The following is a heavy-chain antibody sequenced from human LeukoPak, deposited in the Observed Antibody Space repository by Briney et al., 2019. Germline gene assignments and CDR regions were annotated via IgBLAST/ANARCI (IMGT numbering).Heavy chain of an antibody. D-gene: IGHD1-1*01. V-gene: IGHV1-8*01. J-gene: IGHJ5*02. Sequence: ASVKVSCKASGYTFTSYDINWVRQATGQGLEWMGWMNPNSGNTGYAQKFQGRVIMTRNTSISTAYMELGSLRSEDTAVYYCAKVARYNWRPSMNWFDPWGQGTLVTVSS. CDR2: MNPNSGNT. CDR3: AKVARYNWRPSMNWFDP. CDR1: GYTFTSYD.